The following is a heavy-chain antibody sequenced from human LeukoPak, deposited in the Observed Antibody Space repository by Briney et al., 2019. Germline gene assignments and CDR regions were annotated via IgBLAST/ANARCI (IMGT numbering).Heavy chain of an antibody. CDR2: ISNTGSSI. J-gene: IGHJ4*02. CDR3: ARVTWLSAAGTEGNFDY. CDR1: GFTFSSYA. V-gene: IGHV3-48*04. D-gene: IGHD6-13*01. Sequence: GGSLRLSCAASGFTFSSYAMSWVRQAPGKGLEWVSSISNTGSSINYADSVKGRFNISRDNAKKSLYLQMDSLRAEDTAVYYCARVTWLSAAGTEGNFDYWGQGTLVTVSS.